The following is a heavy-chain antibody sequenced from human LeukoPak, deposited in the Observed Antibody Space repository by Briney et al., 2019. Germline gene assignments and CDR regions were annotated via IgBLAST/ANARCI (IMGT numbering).Heavy chain of an antibody. Sequence: GGSLRLSCAASGFTFSSYSMNWVRQAPGKGLEWVSSISSSSSYIYYADSVKGRFTISRDNAKNSLYLQMNSLRAEDTAVYYCAREGKSGGGDIWGQGTMVTVSS. CDR1: GFTFSSYS. J-gene: IGHJ3*02. D-gene: IGHD3-10*01. CDR3: AREGKSGGGDI. V-gene: IGHV3-21*01. CDR2: ISSSSSYI.